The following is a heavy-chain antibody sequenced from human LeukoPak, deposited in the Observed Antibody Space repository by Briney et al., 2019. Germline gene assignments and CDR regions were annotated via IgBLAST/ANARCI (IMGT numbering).Heavy chain of an antibody. CDR3: TTDPEYAYYFDY. CDR1: GFSFPSCE. Sequence: KPGGSLRLSCAASGFSFPSCEMNWVRQAPGKGLEWVGRIKSKTDGGTTDYAAPVKGRFTISRDDSKNTLYLQMNSLKTEDTAVYYCTTDPEYAYYFDYWGQGTLVTVSS. CDR2: IKSKTDGGTT. V-gene: IGHV3-15*01. J-gene: IGHJ4*02. D-gene: IGHD2-2*01.